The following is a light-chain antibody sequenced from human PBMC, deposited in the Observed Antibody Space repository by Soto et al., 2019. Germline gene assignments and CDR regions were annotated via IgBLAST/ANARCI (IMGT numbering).Light chain of an antibody. Sequence: QSALTQPASVSGSPGQSITISCTGTSSDVGGYNYVSWYQQHPGKAPKLMIYDVSNRPSGVSNRFSGSKSGNTASLTISGLHAEEDDDYYCSSYTSSSTPVFGTGTKLTVL. CDR1: SSDVGGYNY. J-gene: IGLJ1*01. CDR3: SSYTSSSTPV. CDR2: DVS. V-gene: IGLV2-14*01.